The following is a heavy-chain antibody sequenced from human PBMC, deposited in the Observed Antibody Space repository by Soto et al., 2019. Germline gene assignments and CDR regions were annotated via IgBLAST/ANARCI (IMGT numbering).Heavy chain of an antibody. V-gene: IGHV4-30-4*01. Sequence: QVQVQESGPGLVKPSQTLTLTCTVSGGSISTVTYAWIRQPPDKGLEWIGHIYSGGNIYYNPSLRGRVTISVDTSKNQFSLNLNSVSAADTAVYYCTKGPSGDKVDSWGQGTLVTVSS. CDR3: TKGPSGDKVDS. CDR1: GGSISTVT. CDR2: IYSGGNI. D-gene: IGHD7-27*01. J-gene: IGHJ4*02.